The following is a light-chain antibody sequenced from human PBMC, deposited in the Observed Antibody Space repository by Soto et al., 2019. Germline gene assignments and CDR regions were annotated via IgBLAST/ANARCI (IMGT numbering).Light chain of an antibody. V-gene: IGKV3-11*02. CDR2: DAS. CDR3: QQRSTWLYT. CDR1: QDVSIF. Sequence: EILLAQSPAPLSLSPGERATLSCKASQDVSIFLAWYQQKPGQAPRLLIHDASNWATGVPARFSGSGSGRDFTLTITSLEPEEFAVYYCQQRSTWLYTFGQGTKLEV. J-gene: IGKJ2*01.